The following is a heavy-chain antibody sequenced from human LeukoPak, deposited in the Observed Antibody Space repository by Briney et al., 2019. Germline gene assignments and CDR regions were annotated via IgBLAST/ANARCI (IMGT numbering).Heavy chain of an antibody. CDR3: ARVARGYGYLFDY. D-gene: IGHD5-18*01. V-gene: IGHV4-39*07. Sequence: SETVSLTCTVSGGSISSSSYYWGWIRQPPGKGLEWIGSIYYSGSTYYNPSLKSRVTISVDTSKNQFSLKLSSVTAADTAVYYCARVARGYGYLFDYWGQGTLVTVSS. J-gene: IGHJ4*02. CDR1: GGSISSSSYY. CDR2: IYYSGST.